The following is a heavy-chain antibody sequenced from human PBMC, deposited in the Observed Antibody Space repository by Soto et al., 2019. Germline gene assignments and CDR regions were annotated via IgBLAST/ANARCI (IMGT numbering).Heavy chain of an antibody. CDR3: AKLGSLGHPYYYGMDV. V-gene: IGHV3-11*01. CDR1: TFTSSDYY. CDR2: ISGGGTSI. J-gene: IGHJ6*02. D-gene: IGHD3-16*01. Sequence: GSLRFSCAASTFTSSDYYMSWLRQAPGKGPEWVSYISGGGTSIYYADSVKGRFSVSRDNAKTSLYLQMNSLRAEDTAVYYCAKLGSLGHPYYYGMDVWGPGTTVTVSS.